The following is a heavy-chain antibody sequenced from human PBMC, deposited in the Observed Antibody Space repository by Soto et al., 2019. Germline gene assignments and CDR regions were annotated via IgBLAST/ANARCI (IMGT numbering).Heavy chain of an antibody. CDR3: ARGIWTMTRGAYYFDN. CDR1: GYTFTSYA. Sequence: ASVKVSCKASGYTFTSYAMHWVRQAPGQRLEWMGWINAGNGNTKYSQKFQGRVTITRDTSASTAYMELSSLTSEDTAIYYCARGIWTMTRGAYYFDNWGQGTLVTVSS. D-gene: IGHD3-10*01. V-gene: IGHV1-3*01. CDR2: INAGNGNT. J-gene: IGHJ4*02.